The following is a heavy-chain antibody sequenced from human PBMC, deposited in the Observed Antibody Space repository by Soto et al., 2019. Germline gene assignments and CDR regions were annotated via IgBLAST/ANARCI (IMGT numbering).Heavy chain of an antibody. CDR2: VFYTGCT. V-gene: IGHV4-39*01. CDR3: ATSQKGYNWNYFDH. CDR1: GGSISGSYYY. Sequence: PSETLSLTCAVSGGSISGSYYYWAWLRQSPGKGPEWIGSVFYTGCTSYNPSLESRVSVSVDTSKSQFSLKLSAVTAADTAVYYCATSQKGYNWNYFDHWGQGALVTV. D-gene: IGHD1-20*01. J-gene: IGHJ4*02.